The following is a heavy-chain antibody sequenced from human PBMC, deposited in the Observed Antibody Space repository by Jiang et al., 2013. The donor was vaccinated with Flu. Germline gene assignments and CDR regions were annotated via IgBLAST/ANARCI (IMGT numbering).Heavy chain of an antibody. V-gene: IGHV4-61*05. D-gene: IGHD3-22*01. CDR3: ARTQPPSYDTSGPPAFDI. J-gene: IGHJ3*02. Sequence: GLVKPSETLSLTCTVSGGSISSSSCYWGWIRQPPGKALEWIGFIYYSGTISYTGTTFYSPSLKSRVTISVDTSKNQFSLKLSSVTAADTAVYFCARTQPPSYDTSGPPAFDIWGQGTMVTVSS. CDR1: GGSISSSSCY. CDR2: IYYSGTISYTGTT.